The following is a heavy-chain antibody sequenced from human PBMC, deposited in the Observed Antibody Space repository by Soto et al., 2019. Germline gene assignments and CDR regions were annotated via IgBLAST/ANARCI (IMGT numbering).Heavy chain of an antibody. CDR1: VGTFSSYA. CDR2: IIPIFGTA. CDR3: AKELYGYYDFWSGYYYNWFDP. Sequence: SVKVSCKASVGTFSSYAISWVRQAPGQGLEWMGGIIPIFGTANYAQKFQGRVTITADESTSTAYMELSSLRAEDTAVYYCAKELYGYYDFWSGYYYNWFDPWGRGTLVTVSS. D-gene: IGHD3-3*01. J-gene: IGHJ5*02. V-gene: IGHV1-69*13.